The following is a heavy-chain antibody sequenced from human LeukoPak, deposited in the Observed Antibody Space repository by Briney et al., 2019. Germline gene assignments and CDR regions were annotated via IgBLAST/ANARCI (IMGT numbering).Heavy chain of an antibody. CDR2: ISGSGGST. CDR1: GWTFRSYS. CDR3: AKGGAYYGSGSYLGY. J-gene: IGHJ4*02. Sequence: PGETLTLSCAASGWTFRSYSMSWVRQAPGKGLEWISAISGSGGSTYYADSVKGRFTISRDNSKNTLYLQMNSLRAEDTAVYYFAKGGAYYGSGSYLGYWGQGTLVTVSS. D-gene: IGHD3-10*01. V-gene: IGHV3-23*01.